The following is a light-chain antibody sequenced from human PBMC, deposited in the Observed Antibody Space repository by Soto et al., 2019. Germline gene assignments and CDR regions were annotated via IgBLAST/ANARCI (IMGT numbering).Light chain of an antibody. Sequence: IVLMHSLGTLSLSPRARATLSCRPRQSVSNSYLAWYQQKPGQGPRILIDGASRRATGIPQRFSGSGSGTEFSRAISRLEAEDCAVYYCQQYGSSSTFGQGTKVDIK. V-gene: IGKV3-20*01. CDR1: QSVSNSY. CDR2: GAS. J-gene: IGKJ1*01. CDR3: QQYGSSST.